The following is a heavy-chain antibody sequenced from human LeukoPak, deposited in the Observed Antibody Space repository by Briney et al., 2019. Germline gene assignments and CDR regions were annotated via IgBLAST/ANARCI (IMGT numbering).Heavy chain of an antibody. D-gene: IGHD3-10*01. Sequence: PGGSLRLSCAASGFTFSSYSMNWVRQAPGKGLEWVSTISSSSSYIYYADSVKGRFTISRDNAKNSLYLQMNSLRAEDTAVYYCARCMVRDWNWFDPWGQGTLVTVSS. J-gene: IGHJ5*02. V-gene: IGHV3-21*01. CDR2: ISSSSSYI. CDR1: GFTFSSYS. CDR3: ARCMVRDWNWFDP.